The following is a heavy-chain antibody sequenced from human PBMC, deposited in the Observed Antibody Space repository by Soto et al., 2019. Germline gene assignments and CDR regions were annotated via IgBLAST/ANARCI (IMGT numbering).Heavy chain of an antibody. CDR3: AREGPGQQLIPLNWFDP. J-gene: IGHJ5*02. D-gene: IGHD6-13*01. Sequence: PSETQSLTCAVSSGSISSSNWWRWVRQPPGKGLEWIGEIYHSGSTNYNPSLKSRVTISVDKSKNQFSLKLSSVTAADTAVYYCAREGPGQQLIPLNWFDPWGQGTLVTVS. V-gene: IGHV4-4*02. CDR1: SGSISSSNW. CDR2: IYHSGST.